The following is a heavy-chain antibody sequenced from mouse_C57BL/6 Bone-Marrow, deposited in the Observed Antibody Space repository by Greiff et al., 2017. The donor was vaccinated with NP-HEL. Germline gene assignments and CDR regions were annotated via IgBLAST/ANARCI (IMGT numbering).Heavy chain of an antibody. D-gene: IGHD1-1*01. V-gene: IGHV5-17*01. CDR2: ISSGSSTI. Sequence: EVKLMESGGGLVKPGGSLKLSCAASGFTFSDYGMHWVRQAPEKGLEWVAYISSGSSTIYYADTVKGRFTMSRDNAKNTQFLQMTSLRSEDTAMDYCARAYGSPWYCDDWGTGTTGTVSS. CDR1: GFTFSDYG. CDR3: ARAYGSPWYCDD. J-gene: IGHJ1*03.